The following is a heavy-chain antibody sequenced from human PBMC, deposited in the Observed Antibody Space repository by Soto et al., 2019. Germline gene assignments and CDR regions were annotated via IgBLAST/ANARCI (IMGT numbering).Heavy chain of an antibody. CDR2: INPSGGST. Sequence: ASVKVSCKASGYTFTSYYMHWVRQAPGQGLEWMGIINPSGGSTSYAQKFQGRVTMTRDTSTSTVYMELSSLRSEDTAVYYCARGLVEALMVYAQGPWSAFDYWGQGTLVTV. CDR3: ARGLVEALMVYAQGPWSAFDY. CDR1: GYTFTSYY. D-gene: IGHD2-8*01. V-gene: IGHV1-46*01. J-gene: IGHJ4*02.